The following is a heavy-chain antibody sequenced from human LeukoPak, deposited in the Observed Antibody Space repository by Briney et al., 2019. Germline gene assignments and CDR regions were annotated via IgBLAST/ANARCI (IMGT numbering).Heavy chain of an antibody. V-gene: IGHV4-39*01. J-gene: IGHJ3*02. CDR2: IYYSGST. D-gene: IGHD4-17*01. Sequence: PSETLSLTCTVSGGSISSSRYYWGWIRQPPGKGLEWIGSIYYSGSTYYNPSLKSRVTISVDTSKNQFSLKLSSVTAADTAVYYCTTVTRGDAFDIWGQGTMVTVSS. CDR1: GGSISSSRYY. CDR3: TTVTRGDAFDI.